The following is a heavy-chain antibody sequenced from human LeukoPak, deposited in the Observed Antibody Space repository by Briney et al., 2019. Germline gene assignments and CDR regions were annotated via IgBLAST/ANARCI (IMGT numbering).Heavy chain of an antibody. CDR2: ISGSGGST. Sequence: PGGSLRLSCAASGFTFSSYAMSWVRQAPGKGLGWVSSISGSGGSTYYADFMKGRFTISRDNSKNTLYLQMNSLRAKDTAVYYCAKDAGYSSSWSPDYWGQGTLVTVSS. D-gene: IGHD6-13*01. CDR1: GFTFSSYA. CDR3: AKDAGYSSSWSPDY. V-gene: IGHV3-23*01. J-gene: IGHJ4*02.